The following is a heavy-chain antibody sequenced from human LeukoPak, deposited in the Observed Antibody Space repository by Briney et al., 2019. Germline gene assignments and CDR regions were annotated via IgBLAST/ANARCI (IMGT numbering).Heavy chain of an antibody. J-gene: IGHJ4*02. Sequence: GGSLRLSCAVSGISFSNYAMSWVRQAPGKGLEWVSAITSSGDGTHYADSVMGRFTISRDNSRNTLSLQMNSLRGEDTAVYYCARGSLWFGPYFDYWGQGTLVTVSS. CDR3: ARGSLWFGPYFDY. CDR1: GISFSNYA. V-gene: IGHV3-23*01. CDR2: ITSSGDGT. D-gene: IGHD3-10*01.